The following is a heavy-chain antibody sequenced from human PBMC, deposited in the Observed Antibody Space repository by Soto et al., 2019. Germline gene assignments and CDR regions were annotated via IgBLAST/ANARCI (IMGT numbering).Heavy chain of an antibody. Sequence: SVTVSCKPSGYPFPIYGISWVRQVPGQGLEWMGWISAYNGNTNYAQKLPGRVTMTTDTSTSTAYMELMIPRSDDTAVYYCARQPRPFYDVVRWFDPWGQGTLVTVSS. V-gene: IGHV1-18*04. CDR1: GYPFPIYG. J-gene: IGHJ5*02. CDR2: ISAYNGNT. D-gene: IGHD3-3*01. CDR3: ARQPRPFYDVVRWFDP.